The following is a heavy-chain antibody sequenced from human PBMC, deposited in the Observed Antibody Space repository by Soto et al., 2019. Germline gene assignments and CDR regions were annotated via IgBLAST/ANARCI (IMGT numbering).Heavy chain of an antibody. CDR3: ARDEYQLLSSVSWFDS. V-gene: IGHV4-30-4*01. CDR1: GGSISYDSY. J-gene: IGHJ5*01. D-gene: IGHD2-2*01. CDR2: IYHTGNT. Sequence: ASETLSLTCTVSGGSISYDSYWSWIRQTPGKGLEWIGYIYHTGNTYYNPSLRSRVSISVDKSKSQFSLKLISVTAADTAVYFCARDEYQLLSSVSWFDSWGQGTLVTVSS.